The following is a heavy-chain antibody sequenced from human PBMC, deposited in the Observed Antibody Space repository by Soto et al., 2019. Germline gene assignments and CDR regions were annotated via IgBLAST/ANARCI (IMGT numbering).Heavy chain of an antibody. V-gene: IGHV2-5*02. Sequence: SGPTLVNPTQTLTLTCTFSGFSLSTSGVAVGWIRQPPGKALEWLALIYWDDVQRYSPSLRSRVTITKDTSKNQVVLKMTNMDPVDTATYYCAHSIATDFDYWGQGILVTVSS. D-gene: IGHD3-16*02. CDR1: GFSLSTSGVA. J-gene: IGHJ4*02. CDR2: IYWDDVQ. CDR3: AHSIATDFDY.